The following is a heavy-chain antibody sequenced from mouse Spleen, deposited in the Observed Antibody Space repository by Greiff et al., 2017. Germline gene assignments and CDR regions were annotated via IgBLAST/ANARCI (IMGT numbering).Heavy chain of an antibody. Sequence: EVMLVESGGGLVKPGGSLKLSCAASGFTFSDYGMHWVRQAPEKGLEWVAYISSGSSTIYYADTVKGRFTISRDNAKNTLFLQMTSLRSEDTAMYYCARDSYYSYDEGMDYWGQGTSVTVSS. V-gene: IGHV5-17*01. CDR1: GFTFSDYG. D-gene: IGHD2-12*01. J-gene: IGHJ4*01. CDR3: ARDSYYSYDEGMDY. CDR2: ISSGSSTI.